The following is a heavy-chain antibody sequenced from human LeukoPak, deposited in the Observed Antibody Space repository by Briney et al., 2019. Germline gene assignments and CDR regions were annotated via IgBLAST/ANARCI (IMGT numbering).Heavy chain of an antibody. CDR3: ARGGWNQPFDY. J-gene: IGHJ4*02. CDR1: GGSISSSSYY. Sequence: SETLSLTCTVSGGSISSSSYYWGWIRQPPGKGLEWIGSIYYSGSTYYNPSLKSRVTISVDTSKNQFSLKLSSVTAADTAVYYCARGGWNQPFDYWGQGTLVTVSS. V-gene: IGHV4-39*07. D-gene: IGHD1-14*01. CDR2: IYYSGST.